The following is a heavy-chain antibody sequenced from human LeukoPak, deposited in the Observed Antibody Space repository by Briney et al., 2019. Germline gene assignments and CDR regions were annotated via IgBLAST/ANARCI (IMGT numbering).Heavy chain of an antibody. J-gene: IGHJ4*02. V-gene: IGHV1-69*06. CDR2: IIPIFGTA. CDR3: AGLYYDSSTYYFDY. Sequence: ASVKVSCKASGGTFSSYTISWVRQAPGQGLKWMGGIIPIFGTANYAQKFQGRVTITADKSTSTAYMELSSLRSEDTAVYYCAGLYYDSSTYYFDYWGQGTLVTVSS. D-gene: IGHD3-22*01. CDR1: GGTFSSYT.